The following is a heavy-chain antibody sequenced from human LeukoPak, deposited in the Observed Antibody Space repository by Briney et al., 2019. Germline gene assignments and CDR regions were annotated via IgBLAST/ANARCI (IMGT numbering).Heavy chain of an antibody. J-gene: IGHJ4*02. D-gene: IGHD3-22*01. Sequence: PGGSLRLSCAASGFTFSDYYMSWIRQAPGKGLEWVSAISGSGGSTYYADSVKGRFTISRDNSKNTLYLQMNSLRAEDTAVYYCAKDRGRYDSSGYTYWGQGTLVTVSS. CDR3: AKDRGRYDSSGYTY. CDR1: GFTFSDYY. V-gene: IGHV3-23*01. CDR2: ISGSGGST.